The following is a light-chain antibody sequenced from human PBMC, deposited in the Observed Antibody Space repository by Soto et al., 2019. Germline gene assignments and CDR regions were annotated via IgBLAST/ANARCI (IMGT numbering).Light chain of an antibody. CDR1: SSDVGSYNR. Sequence: QCVLTQPPSGSGSPGQSVTISCTGTSSDVGSYNRVSWYQQPPGTAPKLMIYEVSNRPSGVPDRFSGSNSGNTASLTISGLQAEDEADYYCSSYTSSSPYVFGTGTKVTVL. CDR3: SSYTSSSPYV. CDR2: EVS. V-gene: IGLV2-18*02. J-gene: IGLJ1*01.